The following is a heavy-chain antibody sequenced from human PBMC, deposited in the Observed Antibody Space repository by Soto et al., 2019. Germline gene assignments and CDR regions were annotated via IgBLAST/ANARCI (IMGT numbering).Heavy chain of an antibody. J-gene: IGHJ6*02. D-gene: IGHD4-4*01. CDR1: GGSISSSSYY. V-gene: IGHV4-39*01. CDR2: IYYSGST. CDR3: ASLSIRPPNYYYYGMDV. Sequence: SETLSLTCTVSGGSISSSSYYWGWIRQPPGKGLEWIGSIYYSGSTYYNPSLKSRVTISVDTSKNQFSLKLSSVTAADTAGYYCASLSIRPPNYYYYGMDVWGQGTPVTVSS.